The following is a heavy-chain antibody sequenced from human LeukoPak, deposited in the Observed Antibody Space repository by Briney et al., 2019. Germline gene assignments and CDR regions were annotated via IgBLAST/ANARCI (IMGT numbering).Heavy chain of an antibody. Sequence: GGSLRLSCEASGFTFSTFAMIWVRQPPGKGLEWVANIQEDGKKENYVDSVRGRFTISRDNAKNSIYLQMNSLRVEDTAVYYCAKDIVGGGDDYWGQGTLVIVSS. CDR1: GFTFSTFA. CDR2: IQEDGKKE. V-gene: IGHV3-7*01. CDR3: AKDIVGGGDDY. J-gene: IGHJ4*02. D-gene: IGHD2-21*02.